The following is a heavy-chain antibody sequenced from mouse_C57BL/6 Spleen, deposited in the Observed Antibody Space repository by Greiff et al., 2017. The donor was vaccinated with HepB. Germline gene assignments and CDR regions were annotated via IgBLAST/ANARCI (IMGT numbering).Heavy chain of an antibody. CDR1: GYTFTSYW. J-gene: IGHJ1*03. CDR2: IYPSDSET. Sequence: QVQLQQPGAELVRPGSSVKLSCKASGYTFTSYWMDWVKQRPGQGLEWIGNIYPSDSETHYNQKFKDKAKLTVDKSSSTAYMQLSSLTSEDSAVYYCARDSDYPYWYFDVWGTGTTVTVSS. CDR3: ARDSDYPYWYFDV. D-gene: IGHD2-5*01. V-gene: IGHV1-61*01.